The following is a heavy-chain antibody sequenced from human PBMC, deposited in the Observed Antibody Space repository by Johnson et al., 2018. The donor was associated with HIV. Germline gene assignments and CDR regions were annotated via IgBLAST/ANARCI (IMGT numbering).Heavy chain of an antibody. Sequence: VQLVESGGGLVQPGWSLRLSCAASGFTFSNAWMSWVRQAPGKGLEWVGRIKSKTDGGTTDYAAPVKGRFTISRDNAKNSLYLQMNSLRAEDTAVYYCARAERSSSGVDAFDIWGQGTMVTVSS. CDR1: GFTFSNAW. CDR2: IKSKTDGGTT. J-gene: IGHJ3*02. D-gene: IGHD6-6*01. V-gene: IGHV3-15*01. CDR3: ARAERSSSGVDAFDI.